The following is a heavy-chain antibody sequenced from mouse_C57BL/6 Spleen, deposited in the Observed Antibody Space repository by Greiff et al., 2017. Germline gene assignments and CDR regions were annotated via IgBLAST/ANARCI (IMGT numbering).Heavy chain of an antibody. CDR1: GYTFTGSW. V-gene: IGHV1-9*01. CDR2: ILPGSGST. Sequence: VKLVESGAELMKPGASVKLSCKATGYTFTGSWIEWVQQRPGHGLEWIGEILPGSGSTNYNEKFTGKATFTADTSSNTAYMQLSSLTTEDSAIYYCARWGGYDPFYAMDYWGQGTSVTVSS. CDR3: ARWGGYDPFYAMDY. J-gene: IGHJ4*01. D-gene: IGHD2-2*01.